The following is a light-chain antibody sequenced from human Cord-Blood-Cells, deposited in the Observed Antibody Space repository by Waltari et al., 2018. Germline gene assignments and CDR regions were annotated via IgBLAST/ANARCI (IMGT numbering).Light chain of an antibody. CDR2: AAS. CDR1: QSISSY. V-gene: IGKV1-39*01. CDR3: QQSYSTPFT. Sequence: TITCRASQSISSYLNWYQQKPGNAPKLLIYAASSLQSGVPSRFSGSGSGTDFTLTISSLQPEDFATYYCQQSYSTPFTFGPGTKVDIK. J-gene: IGKJ3*01.